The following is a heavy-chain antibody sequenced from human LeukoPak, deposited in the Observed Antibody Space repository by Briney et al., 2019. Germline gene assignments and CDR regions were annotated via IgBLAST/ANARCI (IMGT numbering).Heavy chain of an antibody. CDR2: IRYDGSNK. CDR3: AKDIGYYYYYMDV. J-gene: IGHJ6*03. V-gene: IGHV3-30*02. Sequence: PGGSLRLSCAASGFTFSSYGMHWVRQAPGKGLEWVAFIRYDGSNKYYADSVKGRFTISRDNSKNTLYLQMNSLRAEDTALYYCAKDIGYYYYYMDVWGKGTTVTVSS. CDR1: GFTFSSYG. D-gene: IGHD2-15*01.